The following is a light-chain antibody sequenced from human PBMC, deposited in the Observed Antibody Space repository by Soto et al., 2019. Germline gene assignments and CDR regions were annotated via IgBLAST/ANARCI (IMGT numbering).Light chain of an antibody. CDR3: QQRSNWPFLT. V-gene: IGKV3-11*01. Sequence: EIVLTQSPATLSLSPGERAALYCRASQSVSSYLAWYQQKPGQAPRLLIFDVSNRATGIPARFSGSGSGTDFTLTISSLEPEDFAVYYCQQRSNWPFLTFGGGTKVEIK. J-gene: IGKJ4*01. CDR1: QSVSSY. CDR2: DVS.